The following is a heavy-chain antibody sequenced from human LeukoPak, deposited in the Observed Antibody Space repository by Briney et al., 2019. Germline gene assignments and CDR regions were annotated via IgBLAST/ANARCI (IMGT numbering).Heavy chain of an antibody. CDR2: VYARGNT. D-gene: IGHD2-15*01. Sequence: SSETLSLTCTVSGVSISSYYWSWIRQPAREGLEWIGRVYARGNTNSSPSRKSRVTMSGDTSKSQFSLRLRSVSAADTAVYYCARGRYCSADICYGGDAFDLWGQGTLVSVSS. CDR1: GVSISSYY. V-gene: IGHV4-4*07. CDR3: ARGRYCSADICYGGDAFDL. J-gene: IGHJ3*01.